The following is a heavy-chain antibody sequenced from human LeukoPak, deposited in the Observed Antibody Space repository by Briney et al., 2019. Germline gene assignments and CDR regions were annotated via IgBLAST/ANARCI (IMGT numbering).Heavy chain of an antibody. CDR3: ARDFPRGSILRVPWFDP. J-gene: IGHJ5*02. D-gene: IGHD3-16*01. Sequence: PSETLSLTCTVSGGSISSYYGSWIRQPAGKGLEWIGRVYTSGSTNYNPSLKSRVTMSVDTSKNQFSLKLSSVTAADTAVYYCARDFPRGSILRVPWFDPWGQGTLVTVSS. CDR2: VYTSGST. V-gene: IGHV4-4*07. CDR1: GGSISSYY.